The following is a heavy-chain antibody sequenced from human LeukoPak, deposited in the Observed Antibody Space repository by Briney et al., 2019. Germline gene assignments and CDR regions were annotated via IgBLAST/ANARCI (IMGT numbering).Heavy chain of an antibody. D-gene: IGHD3-10*01. V-gene: IGHV1-2*02. J-gene: IGHJ6*03. Sequence: GASVKVSCKASGYTFTGYYMHWVRQAPGQGLEWMGWINPNSGGTNYAQKFQGRVTMTRDTSISTAYMELSRLRSDDTAVYYCARQSLLWFGELLSIHYYYYYYMDVWGKGTTVTVSS. CDR2: INPNSGGT. CDR1: GYTFTGYY. CDR3: ARQSLLWFGELLSIHYYYYYYMDV.